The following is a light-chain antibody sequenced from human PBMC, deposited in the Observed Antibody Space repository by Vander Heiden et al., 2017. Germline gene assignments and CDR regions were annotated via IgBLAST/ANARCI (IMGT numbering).Light chain of an antibody. CDR3: QQRSNWPPRVT. CDR1: QSVSSD. J-gene: IGKJ4*01. CDR2: DAS. Sequence: EIVLTQSPATLSLPPGERATRSCRASQSVSSDLAWYQQQAAQAPRLLIYDASTRTTGIPARFSGSGSGTDFTLTISSLEPEDFAVYYCQQRSNWPPRVTFGGGTKVEIK. V-gene: IGKV3-11*01.